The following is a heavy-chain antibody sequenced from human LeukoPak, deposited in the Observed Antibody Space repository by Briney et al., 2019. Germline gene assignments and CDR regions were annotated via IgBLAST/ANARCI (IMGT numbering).Heavy chain of an antibody. CDR1: GGSISSYY. V-gene: IGHV4-59*01. Sequence: SETLSLTCTVSGGSISSYYWSWIRQPPGKGLGWVGYIYYSGRTNYNTSRKSRVTISVDTSKNQFSLKLNSVTAADTAVYYCARVSGYDWESFYDYWGQGTLVTVSS. D-gene: IGHD5-12*01. CDR3: ARVSGYDWESFYDY. CDR2: IYYSGRT. J-gene: IGHJ4*02.